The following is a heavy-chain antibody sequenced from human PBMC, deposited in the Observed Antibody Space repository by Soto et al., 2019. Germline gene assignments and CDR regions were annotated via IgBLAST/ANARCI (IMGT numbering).Heavy chain of an antibody. CDR1: SGSISSSNW. CDR3: ARSEGGTTALCFDY. J-gene: IGHJ4*02. D-gene: IGHD4-17*01. CDR2: IYHSGST. Sequence: SETLSLTCAVSSGSISSSNWWSWVRQPPGQGLEWIGEIYHSGSTNYNPSLKSRVTISVDKSKNQFSLKLSSVTAADTAVYYCARSEGGTTALCFDYWGQGTLVTVSS. V-gene: IGHV4-4*02.